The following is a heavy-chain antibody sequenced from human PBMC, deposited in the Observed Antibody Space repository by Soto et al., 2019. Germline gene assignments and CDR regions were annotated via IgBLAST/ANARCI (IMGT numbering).Heavy chain of an antibody. CDR3: ARKYYGSGSYPYYMDV. J-gene: IGHJ6*03. CDR2: MNPNSGNT. CDR1: GYTFTRYD. V-gene: IGHV1-8*01. D-gene: IGHD3-10*01. Sequence: GASGKVSCKASGYTFTRYDINWGRQATGQGLEWMGWMNPNSGNTGYAQKFQGRVTMTRNTSISTAYMELSSLRSEDTAVYYCARKYYGSGSYPYYMDVWGKGTTVTVSS.